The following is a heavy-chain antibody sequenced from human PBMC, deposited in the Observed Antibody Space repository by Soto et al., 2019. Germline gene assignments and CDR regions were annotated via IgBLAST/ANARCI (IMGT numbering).Heavy chain of an antibody. Sequence: ASVKVSCKASGYTFTSYAMHWVRQAPGQRLEWMGWINAGNGNTKYSQKFQGRVTITRDTSASTAYMELSSLRSDDTAVYYCAREIEVAGSRSFDYWGQGTRVTVSS. CDR1: GYTFTSYA. CDR2: INAGNGNT. CDR3: AREIEVAGSRSFDY. V-gene: IGHV1-3*01. D-gene: IGHD6-19*01. J-gene: IGHJ4*02.